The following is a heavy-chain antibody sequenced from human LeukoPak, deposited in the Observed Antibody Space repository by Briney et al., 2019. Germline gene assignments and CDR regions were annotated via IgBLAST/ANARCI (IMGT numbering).Heavy chain of an antibody. CDR1: GYSISSGYY. D-gene: IGHD2-2*02. J-gene: IGHJ5*02. V-gene: IGHV4-38-2*02. CDR2: IYHSGST. Sequence: SETLSLTCAVSGYSISSGYYWGWIRQPPGKGLEWIGSIYHSGSTYYNPSLKSRVTISVDTSKNQFSLKLSSVTAADTAVYHCARDIVVVPAAIRGWFDPWGQGTLVTVSS. CDR3: ARDIVVVPAAIRGWFDP.